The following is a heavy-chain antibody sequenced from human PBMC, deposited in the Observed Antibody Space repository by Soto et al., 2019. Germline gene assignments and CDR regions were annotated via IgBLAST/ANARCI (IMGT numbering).Heavy chain of an antibody. CDR3: ARDDDYPDNGFDY. D-gene: IGHD4-17*01. J-gene: IGHJ4*02. V-gene: IGHV3-33*01. CDR1: GFTFSRHG. Sequence: QVQLVESGGGVVQPGTSLRLSCAASGFTFSRHGMHWVRQTPGKGLEWLAVILNDASGHWYADSVKGRFTISRDNFENTLYLQMHGLRLEDTAMYYCARDDDYPDNGFDYWGQGTLVTFSS. CDR2: ILNDASGH.